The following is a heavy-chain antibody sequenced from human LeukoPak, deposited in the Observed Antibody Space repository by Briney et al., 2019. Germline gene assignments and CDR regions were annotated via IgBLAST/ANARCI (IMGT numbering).Heavy chain of an antibody. D-gene: IGHD2-2*01. Sequence: SVKVSCKASGGTFSSYAISWVRQAPGQGLEWMGGIIPIFGTADYAQKFQGRVTITTDESTSTAYMELSSLRSEDTAVYYCARGIVVVPAARDYYYMDVWGKGTTVTVSS. CDR2: IIPIFGTA. CDR1: GGTFSSYA. V-gene: IGHV1-69*05. CDR3: ARGIVVVPAARDYYYMDV. J-gene: IGHJ6*03.